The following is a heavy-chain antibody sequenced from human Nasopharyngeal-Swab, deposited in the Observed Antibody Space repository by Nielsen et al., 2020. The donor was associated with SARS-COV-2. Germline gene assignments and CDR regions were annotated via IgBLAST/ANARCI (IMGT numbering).Heavy chain of an antibody. CDR3: ARGGDYGDYWDWFDP. CDR2: IKQDGSEK. Sequence: GRSLKISCAASGFTFSSYWMSWVRQAPGKGLEWVANIKQDGSEKYYVDSVKGRFTISRDNAKNSLYLQMNSLRAEDTAVYYCARGGDYGDYWDWFDPWGQGTLVTVSS. D-gene: IGHD4-17*01. V-gene: IGHV3-7*01. CDR1: GFTFSSYW. J-gene: IGHJ5*02.